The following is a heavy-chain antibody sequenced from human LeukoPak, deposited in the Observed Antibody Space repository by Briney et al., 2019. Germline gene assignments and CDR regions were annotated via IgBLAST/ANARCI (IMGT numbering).Heavy chain of an antibody. CDR2: IYYSGNT. J-gene: IGHJ5*02. CDR1: GGSISSYY. CDR3: ARRGYCSGGSCYPTFWFDP. Sequence: SETLSLTCTVSGGSISSYYWSWIRQPPGKGLEWIGYIYYSGNTNYSPSLKSRVTISVDTSKNQFSLKLSSVTAADTAVYYCARRGYCSGGSCYPTFWFDPWGQGTLVTVSS. D-gene: IGHD2-15*01. V-gene: IGHV4-59*01.